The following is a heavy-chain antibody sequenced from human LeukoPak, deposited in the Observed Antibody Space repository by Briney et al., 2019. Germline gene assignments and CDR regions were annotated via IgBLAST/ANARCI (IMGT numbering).Heavy chain of an antibody. Sequence: GGSLRLSCAASGFTFSNYWMHWVRQAPGKGLVWVSRISSDGSSTIYADSVKGRFTVSRDNAKNTLYMQMNSLRAEDTAVYYCLRMGSSAYTLIWGQGTLVTVSS. J-gene: IGHJ4*02. CDR2: ISSDGSST. CDR3: LRMGSSAYTLI. D-gene: IGHD3-22*01. CDR1: GFTFSNYW. V-gene: IGHV3-74*01.